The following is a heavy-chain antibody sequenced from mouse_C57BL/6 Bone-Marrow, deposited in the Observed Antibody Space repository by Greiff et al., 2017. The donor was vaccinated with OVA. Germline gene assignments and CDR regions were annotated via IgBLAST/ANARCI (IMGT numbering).Heavy chain of an antibody. CDR2: INPYNGGT. V-gene: IGHV1-19*01. Sequence: VQLKQSGPVLVKPGASVKMSCKASGYTFTDYYMNWVKQSHGKSLEWIGVINPYNGGTSYNQKFKGKATLTVDKSSSTAYMELNSLTSEDSAVYYCAIPSIYYYGSSSFDYWGQGTTLTVSS. CDR1: GYTFTDYY. CDR3: AIPSIYYYGSSSFDY. J-gene: IGHJ2*01. D-gene: IGHD1-1*01.